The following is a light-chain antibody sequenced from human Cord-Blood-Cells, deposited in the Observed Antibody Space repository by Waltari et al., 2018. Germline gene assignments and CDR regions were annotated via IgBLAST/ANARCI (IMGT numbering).Light chain of an antibody. CDR2: EVS. J-gene: IGLJ1*01. CDR3: SSYTSSSTYV. V-gene: IGLV2-14*01. Sequence: QSALTQPASVSGSPGQSITIPCTGTSSDVGGYNYVSWYPQHPGKAPNLMIYEVSNRPSGVSNRFSGSKSGNTASLTISGLQAEDEADYYCSSYTSSSTYVFGTGTKVTVL. CDR1: SSDVGGYNY.